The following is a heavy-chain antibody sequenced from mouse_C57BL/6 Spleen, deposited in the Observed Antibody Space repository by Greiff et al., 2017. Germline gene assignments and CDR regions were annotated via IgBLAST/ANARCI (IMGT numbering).Heavy chain of an antibody. CDR1: GFTFSDAW. D-gene: IGHD4-1*01. CDR3: TRGDWDGGRNFDY. Sequence: EVKVEESGGGLVQPGGSMKLSCAASGFTFSDAWMDWVRQSPEKGLEWVAEIRNKANNHATYYAESVKGRFTISRDDSKSSVYLQMNSLRAEDTGIYYCTRGDWDGGRNFDYWGQGTTLTVSS. J-gene: IGHJ2*01. CDR2: IRNKANNHAT. V-gene: IGHV6-6*01.